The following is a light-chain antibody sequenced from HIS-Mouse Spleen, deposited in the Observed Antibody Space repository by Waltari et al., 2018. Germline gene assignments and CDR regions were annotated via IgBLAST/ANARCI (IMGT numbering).Light chain of an antibody. Sequence: QSVLTQPPSASGTPGPRVTISCSGSSSNSGSNYEYWYQQLPGTAPKPLIYRNNQRPSGVPDRFSGSKSGTSASLAISGLRSEDEADYYCAAWDDSLSGPWVFGGGTKLTVL. J-gene: IGLJ3*02. CDR3: AAWDDSLSGPWV. CDR2: RNN. CDR1: SSNSGSNY. V-gene: IGLV1-47*01.